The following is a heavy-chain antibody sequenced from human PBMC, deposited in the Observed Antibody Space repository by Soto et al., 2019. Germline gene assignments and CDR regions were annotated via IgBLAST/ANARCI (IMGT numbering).Heavy chain of an antibody. V-gene: IGHV3-30*18. Sequence: QVQLVESGGGVVQPGRSLRLSCAASGFTFSSYGMHWVRQAPGKGLEWVAVISYDGSNKYYADSVNGRFTISRDNSKNTLYLQMNSLRAEDTAVYYCAKDRFTFGGVIAHWGQGTLVTVSS. J-gene: IGHJ4*02. CDR3: AKDRFTFGGVIAH. D-gene: IGHD3-16*02. CDR2: ISYDGSNK. CDR1: GFTFSSYG.